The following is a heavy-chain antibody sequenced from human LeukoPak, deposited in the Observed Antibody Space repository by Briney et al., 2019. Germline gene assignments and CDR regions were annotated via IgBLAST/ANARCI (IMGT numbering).Heavy chain of an antibody. CDR2: INHSGST. D-gene: IGHD3-10*01. J-gene: IGHJ4*02. CDR3: ASMNGVRGVIS. Sequence: SETLSLTCAVYGGSFSGYYWSWIRQPPGKGLEWIGEINHSGSTNYNPSLKSRVTISVDTSKNQFSLKLSSVTAADTAVYYCASMNGVRGVISWGQGTLVTVSS. V-gene: IGHV4-34*01. CDR1: GGSFSGYY.